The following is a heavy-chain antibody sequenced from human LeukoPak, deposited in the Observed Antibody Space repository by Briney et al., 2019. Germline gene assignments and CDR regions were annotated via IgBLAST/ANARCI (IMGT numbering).Heavy chain of an antibody. J-gene: IGHJ6*03. D-gene: IGHD2-2*02. V-gene: IGHV3-64*01. CDR3: AREKVVVPAAILIYYYYYMDV. CDR2: ISSNGGST. CDR1: GFTFSSYA. Sequence: GGSLRLSCAASGFTFSSYAMHWVRQAPGKGLEYVSAISSNGGSTYYANSVKGRFTISRDNAKNSLYLQMNSLRAEDTAVYYCAREKVVVPAAILIYYYYYMDVWGKGTTVTVSS.